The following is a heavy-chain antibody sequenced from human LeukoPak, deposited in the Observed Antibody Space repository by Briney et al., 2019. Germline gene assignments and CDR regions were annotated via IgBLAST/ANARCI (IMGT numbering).Heavy chain of an antibody. CDR2: ISYDGSNK. CDR1: GFTFSSYG. V-gene: IGHV3-30*18. D-gene: IGHD3-22*01. Sequence: PGGSLRLSCSTSGFTFSSYGMHWVRQAPGKGLEWVAVISYDGSNKYYADSVKGRFTISRDNSKNTLYLQMNSLRAEDTAVYYCAKDDYYDSSGPADWGQGTLVTVSS. J-gene: IGHJ4*02. CDR3: AKDDYYDSSGPAD.